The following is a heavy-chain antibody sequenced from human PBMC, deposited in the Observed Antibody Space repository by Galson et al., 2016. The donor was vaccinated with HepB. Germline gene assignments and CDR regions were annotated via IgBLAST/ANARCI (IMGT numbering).Heavy chain of an antibody. D-gene: IGHD3-9*01. CDR2: TYYRSKWYN. V-gene: IGHV6-1*01. Sequence: CAISGDSVSSNSAAWHWIRQSPSRGLEWLGRTYYRSKWYNDYAVSVKSRITINPDTLKNQFSLQLNSVTPEDTAVYYCARELVTFAFDIWGQGTMVTVSS. CDR3: ARELVTFAFDI. J-gene: IGHJ3*02. CDR1: GDSVSSNSAA.